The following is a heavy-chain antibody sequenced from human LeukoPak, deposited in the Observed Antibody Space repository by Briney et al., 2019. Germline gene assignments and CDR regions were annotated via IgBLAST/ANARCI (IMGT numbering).Heavy chain of an antibody. J-gene: IGHJ6*03. Sequence: KPSETLSLTCTVSGGSIGTSAYYWGWLRQPPGKGLEWFGSIYYTGTTYHNPSLKSRVTISLDTSKNQFSLRLRSVTAADTAVYYCAREVEDFYYYMDVWGKGTTVTVSS. CDR2: IYYTGTT. CDR1: GGSIGTSAYY. V-gene: IGHV4-39*07. D-gene: IGHD1-26*01. CDR3: AREVEDFYYYMDV.